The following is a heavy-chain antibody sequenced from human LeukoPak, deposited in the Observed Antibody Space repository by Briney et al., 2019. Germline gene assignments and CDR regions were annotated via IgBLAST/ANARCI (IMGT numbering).Heavy chain of an antibody. Sequence: GGSLRLSCAASGFTFSSYWMSWVRQAPGKGLEWVANIKQDGSEKYCVDSVKGRFTISRDNAKNSLYLQMNSLRAEDTAVYYCARDGDYGDYNWFDPWGQGTLVTVSS. CDR2: IKQDGSEK. J-gene: IGHJ5*02. V-gene: IGHV3-7*01. CDR3: ARDGDYGDYNWFDP. D-gene: IGHD4-17*01. CDR1: GFTFSSYW.